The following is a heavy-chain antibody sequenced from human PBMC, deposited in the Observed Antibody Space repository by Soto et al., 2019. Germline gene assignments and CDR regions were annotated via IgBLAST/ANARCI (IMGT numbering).Heavy chain of an antibody. CDR2: INGYNGNT. Sequence: QVQLVQSGAEVKKPGASVKVSCKASGYTFSRSGISWVRQAPGQGLEWMGWINGYNGNTNYTQKMQGRITMTTDTPTSTAYMELGSLRSDDTAVDYCARMGDVPYYSYGMDVWGQGTTVIVSS. J-gene: IGHJ6*02. V-gene: IGHV1-18*01. D-gene: IGHD3-16*01. CDR1: GYTFSRSG. CDR3: ARMGDVPYYSYGMDV.